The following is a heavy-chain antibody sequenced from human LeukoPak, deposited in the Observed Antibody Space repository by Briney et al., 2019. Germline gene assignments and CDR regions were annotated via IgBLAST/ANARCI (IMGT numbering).Heavy chain of an antibody. CDR3: ARDLGYGSGSYLD. D-gene: IGHD3-10*01. CDR2: IIPIFGTA. CDR1: GYTFTSYA. Sequence: ASVKVSCKASGYTFTSYAISWVRQAPGQGLEWMGGIIPIFGTANYAQKFQGRVTITTDESTSTAYMELSSLRSEDTAVYYCARDLGYGSGSYLDWGQGTLVTVSS. J-gene: IGHJ4*02. V-gene: IGHV1-69*05.